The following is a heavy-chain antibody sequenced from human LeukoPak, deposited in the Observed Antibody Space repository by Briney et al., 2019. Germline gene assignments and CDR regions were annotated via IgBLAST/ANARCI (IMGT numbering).Heavy chain of an antibody. D-gene: IGHD2-2*01. V-gene: IGHV1-2*02. CDR1: GYTFTGYY. J-gene: IGHJ4*02. CDR2: INPNSGGT. CDR3: AKGGSDIVVAQPRPLDY. Sequence: GASAKDSCKASGYTFTGYYMHWVRQAPGQGLEWMGWINPNSGGTNYAQKFQGRVTMTRDTSISTAYMELSRLRSDDTAVYYCAKGGSDIVVAQPRPLDYWGQGTLVTVSS.